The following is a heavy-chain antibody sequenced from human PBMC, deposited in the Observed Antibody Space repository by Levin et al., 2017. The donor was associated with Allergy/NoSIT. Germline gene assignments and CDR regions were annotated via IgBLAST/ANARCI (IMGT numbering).Heavy chain of an antibody. D-gene: IGHD2-8*01. Sequence: ASVKVSCKASGYTFANYGISWVRQAPGQGLEWMGWVFTDNGQTTSAQSLQGRLTLTTDTSTSTVYMELRGLTSDDTAVYYCARDRDPFIRTVYIWFDPWGQGTLVTVSS. J-gene: IGHJ5*02. V-gene: IGHV1-18*01. CDR1: GYTFANYG. CDR3: ARDRDPFIRTVYIWFDP. CDR2: VFTDNGQT.